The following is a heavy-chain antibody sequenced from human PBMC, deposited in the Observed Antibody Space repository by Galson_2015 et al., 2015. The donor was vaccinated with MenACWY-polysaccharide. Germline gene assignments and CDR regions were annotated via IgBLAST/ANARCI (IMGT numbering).Heavy chain of an antibody. CDR2: ISETGSGT. CDR1: GFTFSNYA. V-gene: IGHV3-23*01. Sequence: SLRLSCAASGFTFSNYAMSWVRQAPGKGLEWVSAISETGSGTYYTDSVKGRFTISRDNSKNTLYLQMNSLRAEDTAIYYCANCLTTSCRPGFDPWGQGTLVTVSS. CDR3: ANCLTTSCRPGFDP. J-gene: IGHJ5*02. D-gene: IGHD2-2*01.